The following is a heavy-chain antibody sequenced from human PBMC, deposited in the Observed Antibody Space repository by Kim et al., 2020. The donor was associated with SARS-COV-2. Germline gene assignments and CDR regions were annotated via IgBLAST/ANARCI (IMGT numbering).Heavy chain of an antibody. CDR3: LGDTHLP. V-gene: IGHV3-48*02. Sequence: GGSLRLSCAASGFTINSHHVDWVRQAPGKGLEWLSYTRARSDVIYYADSVKGRFTISRDNAKNSLYLQMNSLRYDDTAVYYCLGDTHLPWGQGTLVTVSS. J-gene: IGHJ5*02. CDR1: GFTINSHH. CDR2: TRARSDVI.